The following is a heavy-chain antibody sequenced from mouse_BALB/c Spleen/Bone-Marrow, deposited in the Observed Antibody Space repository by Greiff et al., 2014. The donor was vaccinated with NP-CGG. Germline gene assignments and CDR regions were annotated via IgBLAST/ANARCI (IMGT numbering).Heavy chain of an antibody. CDR3: ARGNWEAMDY. J-gene: IGHJ4*01. CDR1: GYTFTSHW. Sequence: QVQLKQSGAELAKPGASVKMSCKASGYTFTSHWTHWVKQRPGQGLEWIGYINPSTGHTEYDQKFKDKATLTADKSSSTAYVQLSSLTSEDSAVYYCARGNWEAMDYWGQGTSVTVSS. D-gene: IGHD4-1*01. V-gene: IGHV1-7*01. CDR2: INPSTGHT.